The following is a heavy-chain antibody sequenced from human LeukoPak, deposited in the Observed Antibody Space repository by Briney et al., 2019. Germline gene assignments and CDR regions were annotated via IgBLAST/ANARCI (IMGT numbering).Heavy chain of an antibody. J-gene: IGHJ4*02. CDR3: ARVHNYYDTSDYYTGYSFDY. D-gene: IGHD3-22*01. CDR2: ISSGAGTK. Sequence: GSLRLSCAVSGFTFSDYAMSWIRQAPGKGLEWVSYISSGAGTKYYADSVKGRFTISRDNAENPLSLQMNSLRAEDTAVYYCARVHNYYDTSDYYTGYSFDYWGQGTLVTVSS. V-gene: IGHV3-11*01. CDR1: GFTFSDYA.